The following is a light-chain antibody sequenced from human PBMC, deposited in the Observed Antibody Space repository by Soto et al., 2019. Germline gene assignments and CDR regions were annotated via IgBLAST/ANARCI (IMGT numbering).Light chain of an antibody. CDR2: AAS. V-gene: IGKV1-39*01. J-gene: IGKJ2*01. Sequence: DIQMTQSPSSLSASVGDRVTITCRASQSLSNYLNWYQQKLGKAPTLLIYAASSLQSGVPSRFSGSGSGTDFTLTISSLQPEDFAAYYCQQSYSTPQTFGQGTKLEIK. CDR1: QSLSNY. CDR3: QQSYSTPQT.